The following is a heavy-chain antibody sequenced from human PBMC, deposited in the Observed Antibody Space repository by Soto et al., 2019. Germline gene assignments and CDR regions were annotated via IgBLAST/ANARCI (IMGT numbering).Heavy chain of an antibody. CDR3: ARSLEWLLYYYYYGMDV. CDR1: GGSFSGYY. V-gene: IGHV4-34*01. CDR2: INHSGST. J-gene: IGHJ6*02. D-gene: IGHD3-3*01. Sequence: SETLSLTCAVYGGSFSGYYWSWIRQPPGKGLEWIGEINHSGSTTYNPSLKSRVTISVDTSKNQFSLKLRSVTAADTAVYYCARSLEWLLYYYYYGMDVWGQGTTVTGSS.